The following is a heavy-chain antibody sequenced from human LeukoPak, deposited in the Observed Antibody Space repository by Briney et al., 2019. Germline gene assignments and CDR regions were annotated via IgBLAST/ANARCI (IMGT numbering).Heavy chain of an antibody. Sequence: ASVKVSCKASGYTFTGYYMHWVRQAPGQGLEWMGWINPNSGGTNYAQKFQGRVTMTRDTSISTAYMELSRLRSDDTAVYYCARYDYGDYQFDPWGQGTLVTVSS. D-gene: IGHD4-17*01. CDR2: INPNSGGT. CDR1: GYTFTGYY. CDR3: ARYDYGDYQFDP. V-gene: IGHV1-2*02. J-gene: IGHJ5*02.